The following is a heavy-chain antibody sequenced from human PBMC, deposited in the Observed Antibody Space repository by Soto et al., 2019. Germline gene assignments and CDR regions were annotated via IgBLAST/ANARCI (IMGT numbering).Heavy chain of an antibody. CDR1: GGSFSGYY. D-gene: IGHD3-10*01. Sequence: SETLSLTCAVYGGSFSGYYWSWIRQPPGKGLEWIGEINHSGSTNYNPSLKSRVTISVDTSKNQFSLKLSSVTAADTAVYYCARSPGRIVPFDYWGQGTLVTVSS. V-gene: IGHV4-34*01. CDR3: ARSPGRIVPFDY. J-gene: IGHJ4*02. CDR2: INHSGST.